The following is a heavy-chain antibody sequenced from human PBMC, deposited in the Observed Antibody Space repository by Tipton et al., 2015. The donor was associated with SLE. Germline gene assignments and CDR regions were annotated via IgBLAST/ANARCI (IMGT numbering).Heavy chain of an antibody. V-gene: IGHV4-4*02. Sequence: TLSLTCAVSGGSISSSNWWSWVRQPPGKGLEWIGEIYHSGSTNYNPSLKSRVTISVDKSKNQFSLKLSSVTAADTAVYYCARAPPVAFYYYYYMDVWGKGTTVTVSS. CDR2: IYHSGST. J-gene: IGHJ6*03. D-gene: IGHD3-3*02. CDR1: GGSISSSNW. CDR3: ARAPPVAFYYYYYMDV.